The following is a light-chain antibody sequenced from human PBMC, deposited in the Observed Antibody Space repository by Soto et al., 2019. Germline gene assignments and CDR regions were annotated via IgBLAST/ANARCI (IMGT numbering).Light chain of an antibody. CDR1: TSNIGSNY. CDR3: RTWDDSLRHGGV. J-gene: IGLJ1*01. CDR2: DNS. V-gene: IGLV1-51*01. Sequence: QSVLTQPPAVSAAPGQTVTMSCSRSTSNIGSNYVSWYQHLPGTAPKRLTYDNSERPSGIPDRFSGSKSGTSATLGITGLKTGDEDDYYCRTWDDSLRHGGVFGTGTKLT.